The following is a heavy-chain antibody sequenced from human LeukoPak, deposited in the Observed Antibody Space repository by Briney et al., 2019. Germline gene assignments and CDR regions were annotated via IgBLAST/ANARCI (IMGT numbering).Heavy chain of an antibody. D-gene: IGHD1-26*01. V-gene: IGHV3-74*01. J-gene: IGHJ4*02. CDR2: INPDGTTT. CDR1: GFTFRNYS. CDR3: ARVGIGRYSFDS. Sequence: GGSLRLSCAASGFTFRNYSMNWVRQAPGKGLVWVSRINPDGTTTSYADSVKGRFTISRDNARNTLYLEMNSLRAEDTAVYYCARVGIGRYSFDSWGQGTLVTVSS.